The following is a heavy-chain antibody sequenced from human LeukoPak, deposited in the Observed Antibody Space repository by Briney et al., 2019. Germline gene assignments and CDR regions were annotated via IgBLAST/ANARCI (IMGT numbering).Heavy chain of an antibody. CDR3: ARGGGLDV. CDR2: INHNGNVN. V-gene: IGHV3-7*03. CDR1: GFTFSSYW. Sequence: GGSLRLSCAASGFTFSSYWMNWARQAPGKGLEWVASINHNGNVNYYVDSVKGRFAISRDNAKNLLYLQMSNLRAEDTAVYFCARGGGLDVWGQGATVTVSS. J-gene: IGHJ6*02. D-gene: IGHD3-16*01.